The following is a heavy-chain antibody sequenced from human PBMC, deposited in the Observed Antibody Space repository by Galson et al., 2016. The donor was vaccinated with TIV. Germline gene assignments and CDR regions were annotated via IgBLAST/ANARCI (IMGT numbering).Heavy chain of an antibody. CDR3: VRHKGGYNFGFSLDN. CDR1: GYTFTHYW. D-gene: IGHD5-18*01. Sequence: QSGAEVKEPEESLKISCKASGYTFTHYWIGWVRQMPGKGLEWMGIVYPDDSDTKYSPSFQGQVTISADKSINTAYLQWTSLKASDTAIYYCVRHKGGYNFGFSLDNWGQGTLVTVSS. CDR2: VYPDDSDT. V-gene: IGHV5-51*01. J-gene: IGHJ4*02.